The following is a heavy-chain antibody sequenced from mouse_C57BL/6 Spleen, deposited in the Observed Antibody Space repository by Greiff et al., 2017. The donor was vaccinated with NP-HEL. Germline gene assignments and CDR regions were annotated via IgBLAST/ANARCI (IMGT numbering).Heavy chain of an antibody. V-gene: IGHV1-54*01. D-gene: IGHD1-1*01. Sequence: QVQLKESGAELVRPGTSVKVSCKASGYAFTNYLIEWVKQRPGQGLEWIGVINPGSGGTNYNEKFKGKATLTADKSSSTAYMQLSSLTSEDSAVYFCARHGNYYGSSYDYWGQGTTLTVSS. J-gene: IGHJ2*01. CDR1: GYAFTNYL. CDR2: INPGSGGT. CDR3: ARHGNYYGSSYDY.